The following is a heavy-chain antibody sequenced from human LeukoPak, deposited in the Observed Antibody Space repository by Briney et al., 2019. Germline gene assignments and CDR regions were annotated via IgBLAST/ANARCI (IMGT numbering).Heavy chain of an antibody. CDR3: AKSLSSSWTSYFDY. D-gene: IGHD6-13*01. Sequence: HAGGSLRLSCAASGFTFSSYWMSWVRQAPGKGLEWMANIKQDGSEKYYVDSVKGRFTISRDNAKNSLYLQMNSLRAEDTAVYYCAKSLSSSWTSYFDYWGQGTLVTVSS. V-gene: IGHV3-7*03. CDR2: IKQDGSEK. CDR1: GFTFSSYW. J-gene: IGHJ4*02.